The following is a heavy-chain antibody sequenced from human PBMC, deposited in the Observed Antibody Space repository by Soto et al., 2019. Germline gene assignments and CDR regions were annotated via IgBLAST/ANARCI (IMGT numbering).Heavy chain of an antibody. CDR3: ARSGYYDILTGPPKPPYYYYYGMDV. V-gene: IGHV1-18*01. Sequence: ASVKVSCKASGYTFTSYGISCVRQAPGQGLEWMGWISAYNGNTNYAQKLQGRVTMTTDTSTSTAYMELRSLRSNDTAVYYCARSGYYDILTGPPKPPYYYYYGMDVWGQGTTVTVSS. J-gene: IGHJ6*02. CDR2: ISAYNGNT. D-gene: IGHD3-9*01. CDR1: GYTFTSYG.